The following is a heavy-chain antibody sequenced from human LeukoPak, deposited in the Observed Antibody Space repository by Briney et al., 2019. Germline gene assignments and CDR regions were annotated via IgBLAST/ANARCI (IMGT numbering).Heavy chain of an antibody. Sequence: GGSLRLSCAASGFTFSSYSMNWVRQAPGKGLEWVSSISSSSSYIYYADSVKGRFTISRDNAKNSLYLQMNSLRAEDTAVYYCASERVDFWSGYPKFDYWGQGTLVTVSS. D-gene: IGHD3-3*01. J-gene: IGHJ4*02. CDR2: ISSSSSYI. CDR1: GFTFSSYS. V-gene: IGHV3-21*01. CDR3: ASERVDFWSGYPKFDY.